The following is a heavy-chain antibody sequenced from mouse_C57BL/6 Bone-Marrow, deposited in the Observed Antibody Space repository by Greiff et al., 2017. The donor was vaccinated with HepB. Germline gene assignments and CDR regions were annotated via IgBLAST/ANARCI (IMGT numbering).Heavy chain of an antibody. CDR1: GYTFTSYG. D-gene: IGHD2-1*01. J-gene: IGHJ2*01. CDR3: ARRGNYLLFYY. Sequence: VKLQESGAELARPGASVKLSCKASGYTFTSYGISWVKQRTGQGLEWIGEIYPRSGNTYYNEKFKGKATLTADKSSSTAYMELRSLTSEDSAVYFCARRGNYLLFYYWGQGTTLTVSS. V-gene: IGHV1-81*01. CDR2: IYPRSGNT.